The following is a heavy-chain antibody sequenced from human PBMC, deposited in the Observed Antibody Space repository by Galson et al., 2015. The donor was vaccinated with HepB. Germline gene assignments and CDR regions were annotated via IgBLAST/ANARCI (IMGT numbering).Heavy chain of an antibody. J-gene: IGHJ1*01. V-gene: IGHV3-48*01. CDR3: ARAGSSWEEYFQH. Sequence: SLRLSCAASGFTFSSYSMNWVRQAPGKGLEWVSYISSSSTIYYADSVKGRFTISRDNAKNSLYLQMNSLRAEDTAVYYCARAGSSWEEYFQHWGQGTLVTVSS. D-gene: IGHD6-13*01. CDR2: ISSSSTI. CDR1: GFTFSSYS.